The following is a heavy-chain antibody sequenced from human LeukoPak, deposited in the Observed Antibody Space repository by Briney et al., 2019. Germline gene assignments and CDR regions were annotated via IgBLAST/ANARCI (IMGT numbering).Heavy chain of an antibody. J-gene: IGHJ1*01. D-gene: IGHD1-26*01. CDR1: GFTFDDYG. Sequence: GGSLRLSCAASGFTFDDYGMSWVRQAPGKGLEWVSGINSNGGRAGHADSVKGRFTISRNNAKNSLFLQMNSLRAEDTALYYCARDRGGSYMYFQHWGQGTLVTVSS. V-gene: IGHV3-20*04. CDR2: INSNGGRA. CDR3: ARDRGGSYMYFQH.